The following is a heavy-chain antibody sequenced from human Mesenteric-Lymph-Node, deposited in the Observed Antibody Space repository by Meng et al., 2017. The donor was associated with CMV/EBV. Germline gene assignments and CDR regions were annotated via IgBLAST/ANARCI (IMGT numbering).Heavy chain of an antibody. CDR2: INSNSGGT. CDR1: GYTFTDYY. CDR3: VRVPGARDANWRGHFDY. Sequence: ASVKVSCKASGYTFTDYYMHWVRQAPGQGLEWMGWINSNSGGTNYAQKFQGRVIMTRDTSISTAYMELSSLRSDDTALYYCVRVPGARDANWRGHFDYWGQGTLVTVSS. J-gene: IGHJ4*02. D-gene: IGHD4/OR15-4a*01. V-gene: IGHV1-2*02.